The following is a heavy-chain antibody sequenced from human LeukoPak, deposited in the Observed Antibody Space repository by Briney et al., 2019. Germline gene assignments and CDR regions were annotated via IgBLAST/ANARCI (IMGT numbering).Heavy chain of an antibody. CDR3: ARGYSAYYFDY. CDR1: DGSISSYY. Sequence: SETLSLTCTVSDGSISSYYWSWIRQPPGKGLEWIGYIYYSGTTNYNPSLKSRLTISVDTSKKQFSLKLTSVTAADTAVYYCARGYSAYYFDYWGQGTLVTVSS. V-gene: IGHV4-59*01. CDR2: IYYSGTT. J-gene: IGHJ4*02. D-gene: IGHD2-21*01.